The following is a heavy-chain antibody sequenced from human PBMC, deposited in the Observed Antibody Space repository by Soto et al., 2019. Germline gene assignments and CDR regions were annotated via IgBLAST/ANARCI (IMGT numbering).Heavy chain of an antibody. J-gene: IGHJ4*02. Sequence: PSETLSLTCTVSGGSISSYYWSWIRQPPGKGLEWIGYIYYSGSTNYNPSLKSRVTISVDTSKNQFSLKLSSVTAADTAVYCCARRWGRSFDYWGQGTLVTVS. D-gene: IGHD2-15*01. V-gene: IGHV4-59*08. CDR1: GGSISSYY. CDR3: ARRWGRSFDY. CDR2: IYYSGST.